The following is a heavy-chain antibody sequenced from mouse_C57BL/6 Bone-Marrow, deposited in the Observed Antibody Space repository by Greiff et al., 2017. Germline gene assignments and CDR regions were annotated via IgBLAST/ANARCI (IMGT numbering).Heavy chain of an antibody. Sequence: EVKLLESGAGLVKPGGSLKISCAASGFTFSSYAMSWVRQTPEKRLEWVAYISSGGDYTNYADTVKGRSTISRDNASNTLYMQLSSLKSEDTAVYFCTKDSAVVPYFDYWGQGTTLTVSS. J-gene: IGHJ2*01. V-gene: IGHV5-9-1*02. CDR1: GFTFSSYA. CDR3: TKDSAVVPYFDY. CDR2: ISSGGDYT. D-gene: IGHD5-1*01.